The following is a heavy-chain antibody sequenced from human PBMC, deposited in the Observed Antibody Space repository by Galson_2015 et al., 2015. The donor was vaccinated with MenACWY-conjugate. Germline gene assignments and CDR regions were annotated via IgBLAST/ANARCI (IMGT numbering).Heavy chain of an antibody. V-gene: IGHV1-69*04. CDR1: GGTFSSYA. Sequence: SVKVSCKASGGTFSSYAISWVRQAPGQGLEWMGRIIPILGIANYAQKFQGRVTITADKSTSTAYMELSSLRSEDTAVYYCAGGSDGYSSSFDYWGQGTLVTVSS. J-gene: IGHJ4*02. D-gene: IGHD6-6*01. CDR2: IIPILGIA. CDR3: AGGSDGYSSSFDY.